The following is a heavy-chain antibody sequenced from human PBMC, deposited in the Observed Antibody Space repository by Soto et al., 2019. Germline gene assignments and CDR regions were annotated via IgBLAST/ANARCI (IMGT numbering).Heavy chain of an antibody. CDR1: GFTFSSYA. V-gene: IGHV3-23*01. CDR2: ISGSGGST. D-gene: IGHD3-10*01. CDR3: AKVRAPYYYGSGSYYLGDY. J-gene: IGHJ4*02. Sequence: EVQLLESGGGLVQPGGSLRLSCAASGFTFSSYAMSWVRQAPGKGLEWVSAISGSGGSTYYADSVKGWFTISRDNSKNTLYLQMNSLRAEDTAVYYCAKVRAPYYYGSGSYYLGDYWGQGTLVTVSS.